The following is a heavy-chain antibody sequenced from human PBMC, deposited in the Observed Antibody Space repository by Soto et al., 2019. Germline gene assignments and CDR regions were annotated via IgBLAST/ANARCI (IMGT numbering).Heavy chain of an antibody. Sequence: GESLKISCKGSGYSFTSYWIGWVRQMPGKGLEWMGIIYPGDSDTRYSPSFQGQVTISADKSISTAYLQWSSLKASDTAMYYCARLGYDFWSGYNYYYYGMDVWGQGTTVTVS. D-gene: IGHD3-3*01. V-gene: IGHV5-51*01. CDR2: IYPGDSDT. J-gene: IGHJ6*02. CDR1: GYSFTSYW. CDR3: ARLGYDFWSGYNYYYYGMDV.